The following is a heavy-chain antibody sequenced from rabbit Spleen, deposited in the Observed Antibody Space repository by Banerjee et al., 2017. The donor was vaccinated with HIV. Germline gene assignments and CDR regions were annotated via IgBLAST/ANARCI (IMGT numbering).Heavy chain of an antibody. J-gene: IGHJ3*01. Sequence: QEQLVESGGDLVKPGASLVVTCKASGLDFSSSSYMCWVRQAPGKGLEWIACIEAGGSGFTYFATWAKGRFTCSKTSSTTVTLQMTRLTAADTATYFCARDLTDVIGWNFGWWGQGTLVTVS. CDR3: ARDLTDVIGWNFGW. D-gene: IGHD4-1*01. CDR1: GLDFSSSSY. CDR2: IEAGGSGFT. V-gene: IGHV1S45*01.